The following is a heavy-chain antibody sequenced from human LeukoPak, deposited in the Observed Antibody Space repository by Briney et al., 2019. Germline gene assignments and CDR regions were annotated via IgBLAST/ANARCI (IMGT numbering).Heavy chain of an antibody. CDR3: ARFRWGDYYYYGVDV. CDR2: ISGSGGST. J-gene: IGHJ6*02. CDR1: GFTFGGYA. V-gene: IGHV3-23*01. Sequence: GGSRRLSCATPGFTFGGYALNWVRTPQGQGLEWVSAISGSGGSTYYADSVKGRFTISRDTSKNIVYLQLNSLRAEDTAIYYCARFRWGDYYYYGVDVWGQGTTVTVSS. D-gene: IGHD3-16*01.